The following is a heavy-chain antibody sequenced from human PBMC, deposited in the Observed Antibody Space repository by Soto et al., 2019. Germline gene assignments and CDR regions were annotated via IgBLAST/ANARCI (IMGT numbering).Heavy chain of an antibody. CDR3: ARADAWGATISTFDP. CDR1: GGTFSSYA. CDR2: IIPIFGTA. V-gene: IGHV1-69*13. Sequence: SVKVSCKASGGTFSSYAISWVRQAPGQGLEWMGGIIPIFGTANYAQKFQGRVTITADESASTAYMELSSLRSEDTAVYYCARADAWGATISTFDPWGQGTLVTVSS. J-gene: IGHJ5*02. D-gene: IGHD1-26*01.